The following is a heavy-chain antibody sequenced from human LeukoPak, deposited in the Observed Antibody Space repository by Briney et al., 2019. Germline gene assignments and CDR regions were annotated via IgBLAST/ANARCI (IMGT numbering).Heavy chain of an antibody. J-gene: IGHJ3*02. V-gene: IGHV3-23*01. CDR2: ISGSGGST. CDR1: GFTFSSYA. CDR3: ARDSDYGGSFDI. Sequence: GGSLRLSRAASGFTFSSYAMSWVRQAPGKGLEWVSAISGSGGSTYYADSVKGRFTISRDNSKNTLYLQMNSLRAEDTAVYYCARDSDYGGSFDIWGQGTMVTVSS. D-gene: IGHD4-23*01.